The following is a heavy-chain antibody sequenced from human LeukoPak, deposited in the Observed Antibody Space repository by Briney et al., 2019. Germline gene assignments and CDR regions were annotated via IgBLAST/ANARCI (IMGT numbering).Heavy chain of an antibody. V-gene: IGHV3-21*01. Sequence: GGSLRPSCAASGFTFSSYSMNWVRQAPGKGLEWVSSISSSSSYIYYADSVKGRFTISRDNAKNSLYLQMNSLRAEDTAVYYCATGHSSDLQHWVQGTLVTVSS. CDR2: ISSSSSYI. CDR3: ATGHSSDLQH. J-gene: IGHJ1*01. CDR1: GFTFSSYS. D-gene: IGHD6-19*01.